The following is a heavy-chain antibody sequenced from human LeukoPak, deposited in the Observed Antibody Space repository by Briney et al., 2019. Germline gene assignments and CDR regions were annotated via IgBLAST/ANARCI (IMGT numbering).Heavy chain of an antibody. CDR1: GYSISTGYY. V-gene: IGHV4-38-2*02. CDR2: FYHGGST. CDR3: ARGNAYDYRPWFDP. Sequence: SETLSLTCTVSGYSISTGYYWDWIRQPPGKGLEWIGTFYHGGSTYYNPSLKSRVTISVDTSKNQFSLNLTSVTAADTAVYYCARGNAYDYRPWFDPWGQGTLVTVSS. D-gene: IGHD4-11*01. J-gene: IGHJ5*02.